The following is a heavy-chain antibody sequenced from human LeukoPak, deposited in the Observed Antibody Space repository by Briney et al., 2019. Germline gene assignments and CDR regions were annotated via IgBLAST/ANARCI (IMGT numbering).Heavy chain of an antibody. CDR2: INHSGST. CDR3: ARGRAIFGVVITPNYYYYMDV. Sequence: SETLSLTCAVYGGSFSGYYWSWIRQPPGKGLEWIGEINHSGSTNYNPSLKSRVTISVDTSKNQFSLKLSSVTAADTAVYYCARGRAIFGVVITPNYYYYMDVWGKGTPVTVSS. D-gene: IGHD3-3*01. V-gene: IGHV4-34*01. CDR1: GGSFSGYY. J-gene: IGHJ6*03.